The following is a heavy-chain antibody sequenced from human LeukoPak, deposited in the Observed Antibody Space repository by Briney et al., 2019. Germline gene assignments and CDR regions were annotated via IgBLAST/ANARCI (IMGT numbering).Heavy chain of an antibody. V-gene: IGHV1-46*01. Sequence: ASVKVSCKASGYTFTSYYMHWVRQAPGQGLEWVGIINPSGGSTSSAQKFPGRVTMTRDTSTSTVYMELSSLRSEDTAVYYCARDSMPDSPMVRGVIIYYYYYGMDVWGKGTTVTVSS. D-gene: IGHD3-10*01. J-gene: IGHJ6*04. CDR1: GYTFTSYY. CDR3: ARDSMPDSPMVRGVIIYYYYYGMDV. CDR2: INPSGGST.